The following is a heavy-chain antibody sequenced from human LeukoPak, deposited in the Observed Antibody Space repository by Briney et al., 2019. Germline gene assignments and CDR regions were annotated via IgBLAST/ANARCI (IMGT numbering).Heavy chain of an antibody. V-gene: IGHV3-48*03. CDR2: ISSSDSTI. D-gene: IGHD3-22*01. CDR1: GFTFSSYE. Sequence: GGSLRLSCAASGFTFSSYEMNWVRQAPGKGLEWVSYISSSDSTIYYADSVKGRFTISRDNAKNSLYLQMNSLRAEDTAVYYCARESDSSGYYLDAFDIWGQGTMVTVSS. CDR3: ARESDSSGYYLDAFDI. J-gene: IGHJ3*02.